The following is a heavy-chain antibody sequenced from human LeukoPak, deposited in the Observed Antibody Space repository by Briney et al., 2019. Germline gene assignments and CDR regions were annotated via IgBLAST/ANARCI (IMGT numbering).Heavy chain of an antibody. CDR3: ARGPVGYSRRWQLFDY. J-gene: IGHJ4*02. CDR2: IKQDGSEK. Sequence: GGSLRLSCAASGFTFSSYWMSWVRQAPGKGLEWGGNIKQDGSEKDYVGSVKGLYTISRDNAKNSLYLQMNSLRAEETAVYYCARGPVGYSRRWQLFDYWGQGTLVTVSS. CDR1: GFTFSSYW. V-gene: IGHV3-7*01. D-gene: IGHD6-13*01.